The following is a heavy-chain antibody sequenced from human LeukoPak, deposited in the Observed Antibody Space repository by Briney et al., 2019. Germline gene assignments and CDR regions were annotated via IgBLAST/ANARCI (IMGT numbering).Heavy chain of an antibody. Sequence: ASVKVSCKASGGTFSSYAISWVRQAPGQGLEWMGGIIPIFGTANYAQKFQGRVTITADESTSTAYMELSSLRSEDTAVYYCARVRDKQKLNWYFDLWGRGTLVTVSS. D-gene: IGHD4-11*01. V-gene: IGHV1-69*13. CDR2: IIPIFGTA. CDR1: GGTFSSYA. J-gene: IGHJ2*01. CDR3: ARVRDKQKLNWYFDL.